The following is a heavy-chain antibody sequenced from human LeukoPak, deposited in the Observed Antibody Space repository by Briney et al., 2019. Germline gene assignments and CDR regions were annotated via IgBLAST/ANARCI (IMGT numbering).Heavy chain of an antibody. Sequence: PGGSLRLSCAASGFTFSSYWMHWDRQAPGKGLVWVSRIHSDGSSRKYADSVRGRFTISRDNAKKTLYLQMNSLRAEDTAVYFCARDDAAPGIIFDYWGQGTLVTVSS. V-gene: IGHV3-74*03. CDR3: ARDDAAPGIIFDY. CDR2: IHSDGSSR. CDR1: GFTFSSYW. J-gene: IGHJ4*02. D-gene: IGHD6-13*01.